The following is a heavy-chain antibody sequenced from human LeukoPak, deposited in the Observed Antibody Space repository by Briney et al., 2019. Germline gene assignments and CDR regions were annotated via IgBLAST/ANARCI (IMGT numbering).Heavy chain of an antibody. V-gene: IGHV4-34*01. J-gene: IGHJ4*02. CDR1: GGSFSGYY. D-gene: IGHD5-24*01. CDR3: ARERDGYNYYFDY. CDR2: INHSGST. Sequence: PSATLSLTCAVYGGSFSGYYWSWIRQPPGKGLEWIGEINHSGSTNYNPSLKSRVTISVDTSKNQFSLKLSSVTAADTAVYYCARERDGYNYYFDYWGQGTLVTVSS.